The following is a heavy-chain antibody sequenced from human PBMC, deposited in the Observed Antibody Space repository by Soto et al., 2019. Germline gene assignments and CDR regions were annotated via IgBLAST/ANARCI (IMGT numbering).Heavy chain of an antibody. CDR1: GGTFSSYT. Sequence: QVQLMQSGAEVKKPGSSVKVSCKASGGTFSSYTISWVRQAPGQGLEWMGRIIPILGIANYAQKFQGRVTITADKSTSTAYMELSSLRSEDTAVYYCARDRSSSSPGDYWGQGTLVTVSS. V-gene: IGHV1-69*08. D-gene: IGHD6-13*01. J-gene: IGHJ4*02. CDR2: IIPILGIA. CDR3: ARDRSSSSPGDY.